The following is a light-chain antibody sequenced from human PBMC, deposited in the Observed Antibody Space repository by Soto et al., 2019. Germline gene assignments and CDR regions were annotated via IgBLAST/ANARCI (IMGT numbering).Light chain of an antibody. V-gene: IGKV3-15*01. CDR1: QSVSSN. CDR2: GAS. CDR3: QQYDNWPPYT. Sequence: EIVMTQSPATLSLSPGERATLSCRASQSVSSNLAWYQQKPGQAPRLLINGASTRATGIPARFSGSGSGTEFTLTISNLQSEDFAVYYCQQYDNWPPYTFGQGTRLEIK. J-gene: IGKJ2*01.